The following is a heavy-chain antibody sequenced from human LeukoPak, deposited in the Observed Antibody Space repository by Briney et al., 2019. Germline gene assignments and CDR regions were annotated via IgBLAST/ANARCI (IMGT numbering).Heavy chain of an antibody. Sequence: GRSLRLSCSASGFCFSDYDMNWVRQAPGKGLEWVSAISGRSSHVYYGESVKGRFPISRDNAKNSLYLQLDSLGVEDTAVYYCGRAFPPLRTSSAGDLWGQGTLVSVSS. J-gene: IGHJ1*01. CDR3: GRAFPPLRTSSAGDL. D-gene: IGHD3-16*01. V-gene: IGHV3-21*01. CDR2: ISGRSSHV. CDR1: GFCFSDYD.